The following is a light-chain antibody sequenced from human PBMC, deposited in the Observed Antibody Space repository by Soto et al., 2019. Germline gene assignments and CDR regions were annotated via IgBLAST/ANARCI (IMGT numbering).Light chain of an antibody. J-gene: IGKJ1*01. CDR2: GAT. Sequence: EIVLTQSPGTLSLSPGERATLSCRASQSVTNSYIAWYQQKPGQAPRLLIYGATSRATGLPDRFTGSGSGTEFTLTITRLEPEDFAVYSCQQYGSPTWTFGQGTKVEIK. CDR1: QSVTNSY. V-gene: IGKV3-20*01. CDR3: QQYGSPTWT.